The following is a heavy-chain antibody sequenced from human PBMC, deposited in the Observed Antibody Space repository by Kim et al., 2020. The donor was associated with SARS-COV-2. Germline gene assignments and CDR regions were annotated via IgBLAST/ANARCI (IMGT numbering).Heavy chain of an antibody. CDR1: GGTFSSYA. CDR2: IIPIFGTA. V-gene: IGHV1-69*13. J-gene: IGHJ3*02. Sequence: SVKVSCKASGGTFSSYAISWVRQAPGQGLEWMGGIIPIFGTANYAQKFQGRVTITADESTSTAYMELSSLRSEDTAVYYCAREEGRPGAFDIWGQGTMVTVSS. CDR3: AREEGRPGAFDI.